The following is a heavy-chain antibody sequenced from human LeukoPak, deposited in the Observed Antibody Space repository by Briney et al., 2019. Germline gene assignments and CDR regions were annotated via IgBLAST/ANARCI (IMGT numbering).Heavy chain of an antibody. D-gene: IGHD2-15*01. J-gene: IGHJ4*02. CDR3: ARAKDIVVVVAAILDY. CDR1: GFSFSAYW. Sequence: GGSLRLSCAAAGFSFSAYWMHWIRQAPGKGLVWVSRIHSDGSATSYADSVKGRFTISRDNSKNTLYLQMNSLRAEDTAVYYCARAKDIVVVVAAILDYWGQGTLVTVSS. V-gene: IGHV3-74*01. CDR2: IHSDGSAT.